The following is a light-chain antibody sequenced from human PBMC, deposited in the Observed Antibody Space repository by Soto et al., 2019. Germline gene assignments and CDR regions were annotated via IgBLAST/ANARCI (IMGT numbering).Light chain of an antibody. J-gene: IGKJ3*01. CDR2: DAS. V-gene: IGKV3-11*01. Sequence: DIVLTQSPATLSLSLGDRATLSCRASQSVSSYLAWYQQNPGQAPRLLIYDASNRATAIPARFRGSGSATEFNLTIRSLEPEDFAFYYCQQRSNWHITFGRGTRVEIK. CDR3: QQRSNWHIT. CDR1: QSVSSY.